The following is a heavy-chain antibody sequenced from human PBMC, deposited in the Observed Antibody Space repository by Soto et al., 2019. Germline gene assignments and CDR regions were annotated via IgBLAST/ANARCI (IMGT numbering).Heavy chain of an antibody. CDR1: GFTFSRFS. CDR2: ISYDGSNT. Sequence: QVQLVESGGGVVQPGRSLTLYCAASGFTFSRFSMHWVRQAPGKGLAWVAVISYDGSNTHYAESVKGRFNISRDDFKNTVLMKMNNLRGEDSAVYYCARDHGMFLSYYYYGMDVWGQGTTVSVSS. D-gene: IGHD3-10*02. CDR3: ARDHGMFLSYYYYGMDV. V-gene: IGHV3-30-3*01. J-gene: IGHJ6*02.